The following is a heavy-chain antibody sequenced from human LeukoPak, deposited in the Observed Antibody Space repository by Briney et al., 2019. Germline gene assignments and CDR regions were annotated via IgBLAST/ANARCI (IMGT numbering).Heavy chain of an antibody. CDR3: ASYSGSYGSFDY. V-gene: IGHV4-59*08. CDR1: GGSISSYY. D-gene: IGHD1-26*01. J-gene: IGHJ4*02. CDR2: IYYSGST. Sequence: SETLSLTCTVSGGSISSYYWSWTRQPPGKGLEWIGYIYYSGSTNYNPSLKSRVTISVDTSKNQFSLKLSSVTAADTAVYYCASYSGSYGSFDYWGQGTLVTVSS.